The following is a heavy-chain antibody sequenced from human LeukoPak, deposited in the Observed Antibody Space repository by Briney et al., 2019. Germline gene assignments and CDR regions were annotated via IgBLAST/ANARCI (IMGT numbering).Heavy chain of an antibody. CDR2: INHSGST. Sequence: SETLALTCTVSGGSISSYYWSWIRQPPGKGLEWIGEINHSGSTNYNPSLKSRVTISVDTSKNQFSLKLSSVTAADTAVYYCARAIRVYSSSWYAYWGQGTLVTVSS. CDR3: ARAIRVYSSSWYAY. J-gene: IGHJ4*02. CDR1: GGSISSYY. D-gene: IGHD6-13*01. V-gene: IGHV4-34*01.